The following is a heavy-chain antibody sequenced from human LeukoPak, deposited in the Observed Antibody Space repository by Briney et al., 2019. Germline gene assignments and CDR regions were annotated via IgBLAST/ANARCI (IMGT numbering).Heavy chain of an antibody. CDR1: GYTFTSYG. CDR2: IIPIFGTA. D-gene: IGHD6-6*01. CDR3: ASSRLGQGYYFDY. V-gene: IGHV1-69*05. Sequence: SVKVSCKASGYTFTSYGISWVRQAPGQGLEWMGGIIPIFGTANYAQKFQGRVTITTDESTSTAYMELSSLRSEDTAVYYCASSRLGQGYYFDYWGQGTLVTVSS. J-gene: IGHJ4*02.